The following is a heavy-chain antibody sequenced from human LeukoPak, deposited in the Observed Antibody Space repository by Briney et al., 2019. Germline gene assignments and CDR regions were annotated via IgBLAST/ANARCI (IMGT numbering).Heavy chain of an antibody. CDR2: ITTNRDRT. V-gene: IGHV3-64*01. D-gene: IGHD1-26*01. CDR1: GFTFSNYA. Sequence: GGSLRLSCAASGFTFSNYAMHWVRQAPGKGLEYVSTITTNRDRTYYANSVKGRFTTSRDNSKNTLYLQMGSLRAEDMAVYYCARDLSGSNVLDYWGQGTLVTVSS. CDR3: ARDLSGSNVLDY. J-gene: IGHJ4*02.